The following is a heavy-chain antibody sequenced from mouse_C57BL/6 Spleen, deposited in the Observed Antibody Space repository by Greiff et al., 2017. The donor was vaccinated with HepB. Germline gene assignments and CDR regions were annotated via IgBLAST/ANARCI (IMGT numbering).Heavy chain of an antibody. D-gene: IGHD2-4*01. CDR3: ARLGGLRRYFDY. CDR1: GYTFTDYN. CDR2: INPNNGGT. J-gene: IGHJ2*01. V-gene: IGHV1-18*01. Sequence: VQLQQSGPELVKPGASVKIPCKASGYTFTDYNMDWVKQSHGKSLEWIGDINPNNGGTNYNQKFKGKATLTVDKSSSTAYMELRSLTSEDTAVYYCARLGGLRRYFDYWGQGATLTVSS.